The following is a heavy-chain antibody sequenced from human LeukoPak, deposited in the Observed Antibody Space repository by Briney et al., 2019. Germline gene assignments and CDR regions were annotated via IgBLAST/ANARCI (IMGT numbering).Heavy chain of an antibody. V-gene: IGHV3-23*01. Sequence: GGSLRLSCAASGFTFSSFAMSWVRQAPGKGLEWVPGISGSGGNTYYAASVKGRFTNSRDNSKNTLYLQVNSRRADDTAGNYCARHYGSGSSSYFDYWGQGTLVTVSS. CDR3: ARHYGSGSSSYFDY. D-gene: IGHD3-10*01. CDR2: ISGSGGNT. CDR1: GFTFSSFA. J-gene: IGHJ4*02.